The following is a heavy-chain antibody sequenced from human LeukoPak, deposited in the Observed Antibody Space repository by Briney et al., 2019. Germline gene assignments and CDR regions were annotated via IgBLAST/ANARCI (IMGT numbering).Heavy chain of an antibody. J-gene: IGHJ4*02. CDR2: IYYSGST. CDR1: GGSISSSSYY. CDR3: ARLQSTIFGVGYFDY. D-gene: IGHD3-3*01. Sequence: SETLSLTCTVSGGSISSSSYYWGWIRQPPGKGLEWFGSIYYSGSTYYNPSLKSRVTISVDTSKTQYSLKLSSVTAADTAVYYCARLQSTIFGVGYFDYWGQGTLVTVSS. V-gene: IGHV4-39*01.